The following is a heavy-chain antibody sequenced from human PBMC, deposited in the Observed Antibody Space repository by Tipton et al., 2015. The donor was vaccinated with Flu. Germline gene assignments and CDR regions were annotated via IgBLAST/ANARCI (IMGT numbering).Heavy chain of an antibody. V-gene: IGHV5-51*01. CDR2: MYPGDSEI. CDR3: ARHNSGYYADY. Sequence: QLVQSGAEVKKPGESLKISCKGFGYSFTTYWIGWVRQMPGRGLEWVGIMYPGDSEIRYSPSFEGQVTISADKSINTAYLQWSSVKASDTAMYYCARHNSGYYADYWGQGTLVTVSS. D-gene: IGHD3-22*01. CDR1: GYSFTTYW. J-gene: IGHJ4*02.